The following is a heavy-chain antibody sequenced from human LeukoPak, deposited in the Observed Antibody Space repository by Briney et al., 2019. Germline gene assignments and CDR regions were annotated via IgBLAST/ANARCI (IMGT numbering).Heavy chain of an antibody. CDR2: INAGNGNT. Sequence: ASVTVSCKAAGYTFTSYAMHWVRQAPGQRLEGMGWINAGNGNTKYSQRFQGRVTITRDTSASTAYMELSSLRSEDTAVYYCARVDPLRKAAFDIWGQGTMVTVSS. CDR1: GYTFTSYA. J-gene: IGHJ3*02. D-gene: IGHD1-14*01. V-gene: IGHV1-3*01. CDR3: ARVDPLRKAAFDI.